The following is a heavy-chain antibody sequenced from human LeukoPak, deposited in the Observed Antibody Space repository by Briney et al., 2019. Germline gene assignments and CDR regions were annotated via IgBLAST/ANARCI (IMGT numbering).Heavy chain of an antibody. V-gene: IGHV3-30*02. Sequence: PGRSLRLSCAAAGFTFSSYGMNWVSQAPGKGLEWVAFIRYDGRNKYYADSVKGRFTISRDNSKNTLYLQMNGLRAEDSAVYFCAKADRRWATYYYDTSGYYYDYWGQGTLVTVSS. J-gene: IGHJ4*02. D-gene: IGHD3-22*01. CDR2: IRYDGRNK. CDR1: GFTFSSYG. CDR3: AKADRRWATYYYDTSGYYYDY.